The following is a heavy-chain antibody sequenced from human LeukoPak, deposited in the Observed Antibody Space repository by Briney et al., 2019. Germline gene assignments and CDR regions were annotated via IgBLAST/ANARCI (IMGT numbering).Heavy chain of an antibody. CDR2: ISASGGST. Sequence: GGSLRLSCAASGFTFSNYAMSWVRQAPGKGLEWVSAISASGGSTYYADSVKGRFTNSRDNSKNTLYLQMNSLRAEDTAVYYCARESEDIVATPGLDYWGQGTLVTVSS. CDR1: GFTFSNYA. J-gene: IGHJ4*02. D-gene: IGHD5-12*01. V-gene: IGHV3-23*01. CDR3: ARESEDIVATPGLDY.